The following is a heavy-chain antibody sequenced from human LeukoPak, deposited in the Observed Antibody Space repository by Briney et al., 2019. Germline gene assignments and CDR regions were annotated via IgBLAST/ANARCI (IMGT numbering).Heavy chain of an antibody. CDR2: ISYDGSNK. CDR1: GFTFSSYG. V-gene: IGHV3-30*03. J-gene: IGHJ6*02. Sequence: PGGSLRLSCAASGFTFSSYGMHWVRQAPGKGLEWVAVISYDGSNKYYADSVKGRFTISRDNSKNTLYLQMNSLRAEDTAVYYCARLEEQWLEKYYYGMDVWGQGTTVTVSS. D-gene: IGHD6-19*01. CDR3: ARLEEQWLEKYYYGMDV.